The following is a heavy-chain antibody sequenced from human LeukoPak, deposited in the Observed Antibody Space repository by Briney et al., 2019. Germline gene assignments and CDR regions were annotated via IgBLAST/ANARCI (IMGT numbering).Heavy chain of an antibody. CDR3: ARAPLGIDMDV. Sequence: SETLSLTCAVYGGSFSGYYWSWIRQPPGKGLEWIGEINHSGSTNYNPSLKSRVTISVDTSKNQFSLKLSSVTAADTAVYYCARAPLGIDMDVWGKGTTVTISS. CDR1: GGSFSGYY. V-gene: IGHV4-34*01. CDR2: INHSGST. D-gene: IGHD7-27*01. J-gene: IGHJ6*03.